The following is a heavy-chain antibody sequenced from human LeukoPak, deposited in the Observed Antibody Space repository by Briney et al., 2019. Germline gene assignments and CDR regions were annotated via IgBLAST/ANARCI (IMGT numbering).Heavy chain of an antibody. CDR3: AKGYCSGGSCYPYYYYYGMDV. D-gene: IGHD2-15*01. CDR2: ISGSGGST. CDR1: GFTFSSYA. J-gene: IGHJ6*01. V-gene: IGHV3-23*01. Sequence: GGSLRLSCAASGFTFSSYAMSWVRQAPGKGLEWVSAISGSGGSTYYADSVKGRFTISRDNSKNTLYLQMNSLRAEDTAVYYCAKGYCSGGSCYPYYYYYGMDVWGQGTTVTVSS.